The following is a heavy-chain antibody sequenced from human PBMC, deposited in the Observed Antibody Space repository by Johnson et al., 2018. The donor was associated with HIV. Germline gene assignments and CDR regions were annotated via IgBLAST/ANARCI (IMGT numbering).Heavy chain of an antibody. CDR2: MYYDGSNK. Sequence: QVQLVESGGGVVQPGRSQRLSCGVSGFTFRNFDMHWVRQAPGKGLEWVLMYYDGSNKSYADSVKGRFTISRDNSKNTLYLQMNSLRAEDTAVYYCARGGARSSGYYSAFDIWGQGTMVTVSS. J-gene: IGHJ3*02. CDR3: ARGGARSSGYYSAFDI. V-gene: IGHV3-30*03. D-gene: IGHD3-22*01. CDR1: GFTFRNFD.